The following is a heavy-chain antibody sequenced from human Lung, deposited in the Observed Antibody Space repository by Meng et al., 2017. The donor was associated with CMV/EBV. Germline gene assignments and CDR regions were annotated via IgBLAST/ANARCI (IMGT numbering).Heavy chain of an antibody. CDR1: GYTFTGYY. D-gene: IGHD2-2*01. J-gene: IGHJ6*02. CDR2: INPNSGGT. CDR3: ARDRVPAAFRDYGMDV. V-gene: IGHV1-2*02. Sequence: ASVKVSCKASGYTFTGYYMHWVRQAPGQGLEWMGWINPNSGGTNYAQKFQGRVTMTRDTSISTAYMELSRLRSDDTAVYYCARDRVPAAFRDYGMDVWGQRPXVNGAS.